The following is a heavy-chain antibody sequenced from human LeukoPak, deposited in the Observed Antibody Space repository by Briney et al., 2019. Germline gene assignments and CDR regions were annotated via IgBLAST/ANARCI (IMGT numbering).Heavy chain of an antibody. CDR1: GYSFTSYW. V-gene: IGHV5-51*01. CDR3: ARQKWYYDSSGYLDSVNDAFDI. D-gene: IGHD3-22*01. Sequence: GESLKISCKGSGYSFTSYWIGWVRQMPGKGLEWMGIIYPGDSDTRYSPSFQGQVTISADKSISTAYLQWSSLKASDTAMYYCARQKWYYDSSGYLDSVNDAFDIWGQGTMVTVSS. CDR2: IYPGDSDT. J-gene: IGHJ3*02.